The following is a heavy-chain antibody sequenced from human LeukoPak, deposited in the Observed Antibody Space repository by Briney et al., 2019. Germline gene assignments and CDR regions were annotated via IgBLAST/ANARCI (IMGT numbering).Heavy chain of an antibody. CDR2: MNPNSGNT. V-gene: IGHV1-8*01. D-gene: IGHD1-26*01. Sequence: SVKVSCKASGYTFTSYDINWVRQATGQGLEWMGWMNPNSGNTGYAQKFQGRVTMTRNTSISTAYMELSSLRSEDTAVYYCARRVGRIVGATKGFDYWGQGTLVTVSS. CDR1: GYTFTSYD. CDR3: ARRVGRIVGATKGFDY. J-gene: IGHJ4*02.